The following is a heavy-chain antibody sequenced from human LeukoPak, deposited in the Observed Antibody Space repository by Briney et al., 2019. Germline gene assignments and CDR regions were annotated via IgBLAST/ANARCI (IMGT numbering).Heavy chain of an antibody. V-gene: IGHV1-18*01. CDR1: GGTFSSYG. CDR3: VGYSSSTGDAFDI. CDR2: ISAYNGNT. D-gene: IGHD6-6*01. J-gene: IGHJ3*02. Sequence: ASVKVSCKASGGTFSSYGISWVRQAPGQGLEWMGWISAYNGNTNYAQKLQGRVTITTDTSTSTAYMELRSLRSDDTAVYYCVGYSSSTGDAFDIWGQGTMVTVSS.